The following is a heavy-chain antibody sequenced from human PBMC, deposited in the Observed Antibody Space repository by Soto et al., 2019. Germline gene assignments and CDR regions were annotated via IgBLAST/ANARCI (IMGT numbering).Heavy chain of an antibody. D-gene: IGHD3-10*01. Sequence: PSETLSLTCAVYGGSLSGYYWSWIRQPPGKGLEWIGEINHSGTTNYNPSLKSRVTISVDTSKNQFSLKLNSMTAADTAVYYCARESHHGSGATVVAYWGKGTLVTVSS. CDR1: GGSLSGYY. V-gene: IGHV4-34*01. CDR2: INHSGTT. CDR3: ARESHHGSGATVVAY. J-gene: IGHJ4*02.